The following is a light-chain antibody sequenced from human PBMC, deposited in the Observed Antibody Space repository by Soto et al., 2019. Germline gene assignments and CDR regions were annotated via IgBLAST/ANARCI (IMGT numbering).Light chain of an antibody. CDR1: QTISSW. J-gene: IGKJ5*01. V-gene: IGKV1-5*03. CDR2: KAS. CDR3: QQLNSYLIT. Sequence: DIQMTQSPSTLSGSVGDRVTITCRASQTISSWLAWYQQKPGKAPKLLIYKASTLKSGVPSRFSGSGSGTEFTLTISSLQPEDFATYHCQQLNSYLITFGQGTRLEI.